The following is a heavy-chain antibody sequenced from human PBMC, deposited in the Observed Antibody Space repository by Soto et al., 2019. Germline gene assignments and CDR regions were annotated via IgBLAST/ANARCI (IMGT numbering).Heavy chain of an antibody. CDR2: MVPDSGRT. J-gene: IGHJ4*02. CDR1: GYTFLNHD. Sequence: QVQLVQSGAEVQKPGASVKVSCKASGYTFLNHDINWVRQAPGQGLEWMGWMVPDSGRTGYAKKYQGRVTMTRNTSTSTAYMELNSLTNEDTAVYYCARGDKFGFGVDYWGQGTPVTVSS. V-gene: IGHV1-8*01. CDR3: ARGDKFGFGVDY. D-gene: IGHD3-10*01.